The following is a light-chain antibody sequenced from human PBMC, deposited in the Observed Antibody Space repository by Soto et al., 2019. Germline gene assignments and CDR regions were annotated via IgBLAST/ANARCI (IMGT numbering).Light chain of an antibody. CDR2: ATS. CDR1: QSIRSSY. CDR3: QQYAGSPPWT. J-gene: IGKJ1*01. V-gene: IGKV3-20*01. Sequence: EIVLTQSPDTLSLSPGERATLSCRASQSIRSSYLAWYQQKPGQAPRLLIYATSFRATGIPDRFSGSGSGTDFTLTTIRLEPEDFAVYYCQQYAGSPPWTFGQGTKVEIK.